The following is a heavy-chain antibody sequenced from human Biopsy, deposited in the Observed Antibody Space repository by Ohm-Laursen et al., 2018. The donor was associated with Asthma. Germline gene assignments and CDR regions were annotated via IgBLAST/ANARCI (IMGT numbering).Heavy chain of an antibody. V-gene: IGHV1-2*06. CDR1: GYTFIGCH. D-gene: IGHD6-13*01. J-gene: IGHJ5*02. CDR2: INPNSGGT. CDR3: ARGQKSAGDRWFDP. Sequence: ATVKISCKASGYTFIGCHIHWMRQAPGQGLEWMGRINPNSGGTNYAQKFQGRVTMTRDTSISTAYMEVSRLRSDDTAVYYCARGQKSAGDRWFDPWGQGTPVTVSS.